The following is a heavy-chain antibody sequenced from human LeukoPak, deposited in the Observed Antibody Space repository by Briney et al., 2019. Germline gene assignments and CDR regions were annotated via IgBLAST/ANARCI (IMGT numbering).Heavy chain of an antibody. CDR2: IYYSGST. J-gene: IGHJ4*02. CDR1: GASISSYY. CDR3: ARDYPPYYFDY. V-gene: IGHV4-59*01. Sequence: PSETLSLTCTVSGASISSYYWSWIRQPPGKGLEWIGYIYYSGSTNYNPSLKSRVTISVDTSKNQFSLKLSSVTAADTAVYYCARDYPPYYFDYWGQGTLVTVPS.